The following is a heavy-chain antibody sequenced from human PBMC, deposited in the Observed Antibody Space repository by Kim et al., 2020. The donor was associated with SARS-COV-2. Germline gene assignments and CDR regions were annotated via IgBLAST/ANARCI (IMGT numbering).Heavy chain of an antibody. V-gene: IGHV3-30*06. D-gene: IGHD6-13*01. CDR3: ARDFALQQLIRCFVLDV. J-gene: IGHJ6*02. Sequence: VQGRFTISRHNSKNTVYLQMNSLRAEDTTMYYCARDFALQQLIRCFVLDVWGQGTTVTVSS.